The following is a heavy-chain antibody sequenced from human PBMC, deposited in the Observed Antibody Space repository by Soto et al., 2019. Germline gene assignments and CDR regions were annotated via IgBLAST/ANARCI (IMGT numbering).Heavy chain of an antibody. Sequence: SLRLSCAASGFTVSNNSMTWVRQAPGKGLEWVSYISSSSSTIYYADSVKGRFTISRDNAKNSLYLQMNSLRAEDTALYYCARATYYYDSSGPGGIDYWGQGTLVTVSS. CDR2: ISSSSSTI. J-gene: IGHJ4*02. D-gene: IGHD3-22*01. CDR3: ARATYYYDSSGPGGIDY. CDR1: GFTVSNNS. V-gene: IGHV3-11*01.